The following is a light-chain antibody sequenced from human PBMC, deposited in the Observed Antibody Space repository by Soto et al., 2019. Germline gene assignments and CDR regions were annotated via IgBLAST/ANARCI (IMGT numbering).Light chain of an antibody. CDR1: QSISTW. CDR2: KAS. J-gene: IGKJ1*01. CDR3: QQYNSYSPWT. Sequence: EIQMTQSPSTLSASEGDSVTITCRASQSISTWLAWYQQKPGKAPKLLIYKASSLESGVPSRFSGSGSGTEFTLTISSLQPDDFATYYCQQYNSYSPWTFGQGTKVDI. V-gene: IGKV1-5*03.